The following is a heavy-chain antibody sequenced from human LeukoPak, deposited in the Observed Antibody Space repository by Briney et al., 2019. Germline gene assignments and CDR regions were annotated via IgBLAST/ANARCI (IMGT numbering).Heavy chain of an antibody. V-gene: IGHV1-69*13. D-gene: IGHD3-3*01. Sequence: PEASVKVSCKASGGTFSSYAISWVRQAPGQGLEWMGGIIPIFGTANYAQKFQGRVTITADESTSTAYMELSSLRSEDTAVYYCARDLPEIFGVVKNGAYYYMDVWGKGTTVTVSS. CDR1: GGTFSSYA. J-gene: IGHJ6*03. CDR2: IIPIFGTA. CDR3: ARDLPEIFGVVKNGAYYYMDV.